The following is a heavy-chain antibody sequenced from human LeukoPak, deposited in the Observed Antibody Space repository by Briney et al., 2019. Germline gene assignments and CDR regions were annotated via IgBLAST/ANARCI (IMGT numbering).Heavy chain of an antibody. Sequence: GRSLRLSCVGSGFTVLDHAMHWVRQAPGKGLEWVSGIGWSSGRIDYADSVKGRFTSSRDNAKNSLYLQMNSLRAEDTAIYYCIKDIRPGGMDVWGQGITVTVSS. D-gene: IGHD1-14*01. CDR2: IGWSSGRI. CDR1: GFTVLDHA. J-gene: IGHJ6*02. V-gene: IGHV3-9*01. CDR3: IKDIRPGGMDV.